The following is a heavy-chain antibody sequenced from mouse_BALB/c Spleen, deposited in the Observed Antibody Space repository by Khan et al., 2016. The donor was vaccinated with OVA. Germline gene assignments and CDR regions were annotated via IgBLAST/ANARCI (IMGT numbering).Heavy chain of an antibody. J-gene: IGHJ3*01. CDR1: GYTFTSYW. Sequence: QVQLKQSGAELAKPGASVKMSCKASGYTFTSYWMHWVKQRPGQGLEWIGFINPTTGYTEYNQKLKDKPTLPADKSSSTAYMQLSSLTSEESAVYYWASSPTMITKFSYWRQGTLVTFSA. V-gene: IGHV1-7*01. CDR2: INPTTGYT. CDR3: ASSPTMITKFSY. D-gene: IGHD2-4*01.